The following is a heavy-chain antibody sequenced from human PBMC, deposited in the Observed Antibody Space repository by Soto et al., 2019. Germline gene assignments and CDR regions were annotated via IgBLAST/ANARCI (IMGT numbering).Heavy chain of an antibody. CDR2: ISSSDNII. CDR3: ARDLGYYDSSGYFDY. D-gene: IGHD3-22*01. J-gene: IGHJ4*02. Sequence: GGSLRLSCSASVFTFSDYYMSWIRRAPGKGLEWVSYISSSDNIIYYADSVKGRFTISRDNAKNSLYLQMNSLRAEDTAVYYCARDLGYYDSSGYFDYWGQGSLVTVSS. CDR1: VFTFSDYY. V-gene: IGHV3-11*01.